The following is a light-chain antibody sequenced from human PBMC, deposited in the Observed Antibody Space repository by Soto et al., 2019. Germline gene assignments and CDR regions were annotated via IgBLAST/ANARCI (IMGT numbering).Light chain of an antibody. J-gene: IGLJ1*01. Sequence: QSALTQPASVSGSPGQSITISCTGTRSDVGSYNLVSWYQQHPGKAPKLMIYEGTKRPSGVSNRFSGSKSGNTASLTISGLQAEDEADYYCCSYADGSTYVFGIGTKVTVL. CDR1: RSDVGSYNL. V-gene: IGLV2-23*01. CDR3: CSYADGSTYV. CDR2: EGT.